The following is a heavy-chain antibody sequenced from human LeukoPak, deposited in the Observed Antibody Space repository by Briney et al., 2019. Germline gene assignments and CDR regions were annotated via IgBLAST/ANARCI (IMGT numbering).Heavy chain of an antibody. Sequence: GGSLRLSCAASGFTVSSNYMSWVRQAPGKGLEWVSVIYSGGSTYYADSVKGRFTISRDNSKNTLYLQMNSLRAEDTAVYYCASSPYGDYGDFDCWGQGTLVTVSS. CDR2: IYSGGST. J-gene: IGHJ4*02. D-gene: IGHD4-17*01. CDR3: ASSPYGDYGDFDC. V-gene: IGHV3-66*01. CDR1: GFTVSSNY.